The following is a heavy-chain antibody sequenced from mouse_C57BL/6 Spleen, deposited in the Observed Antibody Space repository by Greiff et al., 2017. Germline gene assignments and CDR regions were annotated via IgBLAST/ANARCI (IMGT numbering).Heavy chain of an antibody. CDR2: IHPNSGST. D-gene: IGHD1-1*01. Sequence: QVQLQQPGAELVKPGASVKLSCKASGYTFTSYWMHWVKQRPGQGLEWIGMIHPNSGSTNYNEKFKSKATLTVDKSSSTAYMQLSSLTSEDSAVYYCARGTTVVDAFAYWGQGTLVTVSA. J-gene: IGHJ3*01. V-gene: IGHV1-64*01. CDR1: GYTFTSYW. CDR3: ARGTTVVDAFAY.